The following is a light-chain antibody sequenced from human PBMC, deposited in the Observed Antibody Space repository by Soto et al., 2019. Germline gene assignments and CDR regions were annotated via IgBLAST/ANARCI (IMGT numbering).Light chain of an antibody. V-gene: IGLV1-47*01. CDR3: SSYTPSRNTYV. CDR1: RSNIGSNY. CDR2: RNN. Sequence: QSVLTQPPSASGTPGQRVTISCSGSRSNIGSNYVYWYQQLPGTAPKLLIYRNNQRPSGVPDRFSGSKSDSSASLTISGLQAEDEADYYCSSYTPSRNTYVVGTGTKLTVL. J-gene: IGLJ1*01.